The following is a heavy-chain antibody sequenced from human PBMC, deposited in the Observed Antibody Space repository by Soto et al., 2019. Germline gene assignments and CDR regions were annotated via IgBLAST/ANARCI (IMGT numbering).Heavy chain of an antibody. J-gene: IGHJ4*02. D-gene: IGHD6-19*01. CDR3: AKSRDSSAWYALDS. CDR1: GFSFSSSA. Sequence: GGSLRLSCAASGFSFSSSAMSWVRQAPGGGLEWVSSIDGRGERPYYKPSVKGRFTISRDRSRDTLYLQMTSLRAEDSALYYCAKSRDSSAWYALDSWGQGTQVTVSS. CDR2: IDGRGERP. V-gene: IGHV3-23*01.